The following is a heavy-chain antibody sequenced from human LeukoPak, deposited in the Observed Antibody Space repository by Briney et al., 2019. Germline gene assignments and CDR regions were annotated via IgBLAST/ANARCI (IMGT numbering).Heavy chain of an antibody. CDR3: AKSNATDRSILLWFGELLSSSYYFDY. J-gene: IGHJ4*02. D-gene: IGHD3-10*01. CDR2: IKQDGSEK. V-gene: IGHV3-7*01. Sequence: GGSLRLSCAASGFTFSSYWMSWVRQAPGKGLEWVANIKQDGSEKYYVDSVKGRFTISRDNAKNSLYLQMNSLRAEDTAVYYCAKSNATDRSILLWFGELLSSSYYFDYWGQGTLVTVSS. CDR1: GFTFSSYW.